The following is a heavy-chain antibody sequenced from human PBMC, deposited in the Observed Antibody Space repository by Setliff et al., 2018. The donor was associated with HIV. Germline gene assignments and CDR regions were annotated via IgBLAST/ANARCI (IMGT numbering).Heavy chain of an antibody. CDR3: ARHSGSGYYLIDP. V-gene: IGHV4-39*01. D-gene: IGHD3-22*01. Sequence: SETLSLTCTVSGDSISSGTYYWSWIRQPAGKGLEWIGRINYSGTTYYNPSLKSRVTISVATSKNQFSLRLSSVTAADTAVYYCARHSGSGYYLIDPWGQGTLVTVSS. CDR2: INYSGTT. CDR1: GDSISSGTYY. J-gene: IGHJ5*02.